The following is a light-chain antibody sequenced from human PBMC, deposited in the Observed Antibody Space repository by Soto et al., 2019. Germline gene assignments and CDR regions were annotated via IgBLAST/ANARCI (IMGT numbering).Light chain of an antibody. J-gene: IGKJ5*01. V-gene: IGKV3-11*01. CDR1: QSVSSS. CDR2: DAS. Sequence: EIVLTQSPATLSLSPGERATLSCRASQSVSSSLAWYQQKPGQAPRLLIYDASNRATGIPARFSGSGSGTDFTLTISSLESEDFAVYYCQQRSNWPLITFGQGTRLESK. CDR3: QQRSNWPLIT.